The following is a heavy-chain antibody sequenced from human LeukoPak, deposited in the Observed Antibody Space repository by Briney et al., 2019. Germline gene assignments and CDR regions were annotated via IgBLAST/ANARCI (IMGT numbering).Heavy chain of an antibody. D-gene: IGHD3-22*01. CDR1: GFTFSNYN. V-gene: IGHV3-48*01. J-gene: IGHJ4*02. CDR3: AKDLHFDAAYYYDSSGVTNDY. CDR2: ISSGTNTI. Sequence: GGSLRLSCAASGFTFSNYNMNWVRQVPGKGLEWISYISSGTNTIYYADSVKGRFTVSRDNSKNTLYLQMNSLRAEDTAVYYCAKDLHFDAAYYYDSSGVTNDYWGQGTLVTVSS.